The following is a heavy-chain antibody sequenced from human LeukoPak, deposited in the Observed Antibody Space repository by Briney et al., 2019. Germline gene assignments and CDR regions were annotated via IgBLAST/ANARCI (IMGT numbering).Heavy chain of an antibody. Sequence: PSETLSLTCTVSGGSISSYFWNWIRQPPGKGLEWIGYIYYSGSTNYNPSLRSRVTISVDTSKNQFSLKLSSVTAADTAVYYCAREDKSSWFDYWGQGTLVTVSS. J-gene: IGHJ4*02. D-gene: IGHD6-13*01. CDR3: AREDKSSWFDY. CDR1: GGSISSYF. V-gene: IGHV4-59*01. CDR2: IYYSGST.